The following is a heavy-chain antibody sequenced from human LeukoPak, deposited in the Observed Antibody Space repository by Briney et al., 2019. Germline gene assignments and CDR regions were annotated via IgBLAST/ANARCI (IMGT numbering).Heavy chain of an antibody. J-gene: IGHJ4*02. Sequence: PSETLSLTCTVSGGSIAGSSYHWGWIRQPPGMGLEWIGSIYYSGTTYYNPSLKSRVTISVDTSKNQFSLKLTSVTAADTGIYYCASYNSGPGNFDYWGQGTLVTVSS. CDR2: IYYSGTT. CDR3: ASYNSGPGNFDY. CDR1: GGSIAGSSYH. D-gene: IGHD6-19*01. V-gene: IGHV4-39*01.